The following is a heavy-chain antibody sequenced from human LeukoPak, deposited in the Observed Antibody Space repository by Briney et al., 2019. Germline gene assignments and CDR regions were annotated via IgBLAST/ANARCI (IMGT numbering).Heavy chain of an antibody. J-gene: IGHJ4*02. CDR1: GFTFNDYP. Sequence: SGGSLRLSCAASGFTFNDYPMHWVRQAPGKGLEWVSLISGDGSVTYYADSVKGRFTISRDNSKNSLYLQMNSLRLGDTALYYCATGSQPGTTFDYWGQGTLVTASS. CDR2: ISGDGSVT. CDR3: ATGSQPGTTFDY. D-gene: IGHD1-14*01. V-gene: IGHV3-43*02.